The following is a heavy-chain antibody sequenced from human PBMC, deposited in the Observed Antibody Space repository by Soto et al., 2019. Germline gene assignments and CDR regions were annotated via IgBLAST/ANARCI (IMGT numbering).Heavy chain of an antibody. J-gene: IGHJ4*02. D-gene: IGHD1-26*01. CDR1: GGSISSSSYY. Sequence: SETLSLTCTVSGGSISSSSYYWGWIRQPPGKGLEWIGSIYYSGSTYYNPSLKSRVTISVDTSKNQFSLKLSSVTAADTAVYYCAKDSDSGSPGLLTDWGQGTLVTVSS. CDR3: AKDSDSGSPGLLTD. V-gene: IGHV4-39*02. CDR2: IYYSGST.